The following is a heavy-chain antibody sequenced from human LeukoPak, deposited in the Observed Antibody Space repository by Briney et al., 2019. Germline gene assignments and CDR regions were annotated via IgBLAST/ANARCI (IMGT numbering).Heavy chain of an antibody. CDR3: ARSGHSSSSPFDY. D-gene: IGHD6-6*01. CDR1: GYSFTNYW. V-gene: IGHV5-51*01. CDR2: IYPGDSDT. Sequence: GESLKISCKGSGYSFTNYWIGWVRQMPGKGLEWMGIIYPGDSDTRYSPSFQGLVTISADKSINTAYLQWSSLKASDTAIYYCARSGHSSSSPFDYWGQGTLVTVSS. J-gene: IGHJ4*02.